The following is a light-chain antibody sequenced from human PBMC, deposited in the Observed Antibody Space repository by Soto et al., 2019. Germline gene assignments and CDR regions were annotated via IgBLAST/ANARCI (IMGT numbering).Light chain of an antibody. CDR3: HQYYKWPLT. V-gene: IGKV3-15*01. CDR1: QSVSSY. CDR2: DAS. J-gene: IGKJ4*01. Sequence: EIVLTQSPGTLSLSPEERATLSCRASQSVSSYLAWYQQKPGQTPRLLIYDASTRATGIPARFSGSGSGTEFTLTISSLLSEDFAVYYCHQYYKWPLTFGGGTKVDIK.